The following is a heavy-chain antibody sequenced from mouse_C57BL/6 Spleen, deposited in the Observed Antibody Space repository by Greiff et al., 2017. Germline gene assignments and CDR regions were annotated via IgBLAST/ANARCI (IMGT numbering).Heavy chain of an antibody. J-gene: IGHJ4*01. V-gene: IGHV1-26*01. D-gene: IGHD2-3*01. CDR1: GYAFSSSW. CDR3: ARLIYDGYPYYAMDY. Sequence: EVKVVESGPELVKPGASVKISCKASGYAFSSSWMNWVKQRPGKGLEWIGDINPNNGGTSYNQKFKGKATLTVDKSSSTAYMELRSLTSEDSAVYYCARLIYDGYPYYAMDYWGQGTSVTVSS. CDR2: INPNNGGT.